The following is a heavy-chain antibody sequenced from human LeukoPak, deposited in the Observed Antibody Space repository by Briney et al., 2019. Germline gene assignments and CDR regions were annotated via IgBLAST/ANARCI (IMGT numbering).Heavy chain of an antibody. CDR1: GFAFSSYS. CDR3: ARDLSQQDTAMVNFDY. D-gene: IGHD5-18*01. J-gene: IGHJ4*02. CDR2: ISSSSSYI. V-gene: IGHV3-21*01. Sequence: PGGSLRLSCAASGFAFSSYSMNWVRQAPGKGLEWVSSISSSSSYIYYADSVKGRFTISRDNAKNSLYLQMNSLRAEDTAVYYCARDLSQQDTAMVNFDYWGQGTLVTVSS.